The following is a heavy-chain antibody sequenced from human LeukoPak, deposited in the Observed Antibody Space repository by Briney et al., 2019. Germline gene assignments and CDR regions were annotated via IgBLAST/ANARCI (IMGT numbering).Heavy chain of an antibody. CDR1: GYTFTSYG. CDR3: ARSVVPAAIRYYYYYYMDV. D-gene: IGHD2-2*01. CDR2: ISAYNGNT. Sequence: ASVKVSCKASGYTFTSYGISWVRQAPGQGLEWMGWISAYNGNTNYAQKFQGRVTITTDESTSTAYMELSSLRSEDTAVYYCARSVVPAAIRYYYYYYMDVWGKGTTVTVSS. J-gene: IGHJ6*03. V-gene: IGHV1-18*01.